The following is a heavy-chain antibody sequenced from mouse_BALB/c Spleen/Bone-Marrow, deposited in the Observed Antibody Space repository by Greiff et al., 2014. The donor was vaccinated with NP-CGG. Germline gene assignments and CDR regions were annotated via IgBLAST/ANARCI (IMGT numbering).Heavy chain of an antibody. CDR2: IYPGDGDT. D-gene: IGHD1-1*01. J-gene: IGHJ4*01. CDR3: ARSAYYGSSYGAMDY. CDR1: GYAFSSSW. V-gene: IGHV1-82*01. Sequence: VQLQQSGPELAKPGASVKISCTGSGYAFSSSWMNWVKQRPGQGLEWIGRIYPGDGDTNSNGRFKGKATLTADRSSNTAYMQLSSLTSVDSAVYFCARSAYYGSSYGAMDYWGQGTSVTVSS.